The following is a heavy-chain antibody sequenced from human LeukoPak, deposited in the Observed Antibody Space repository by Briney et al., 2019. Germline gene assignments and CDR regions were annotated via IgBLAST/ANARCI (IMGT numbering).Heavy chain of an antibody. J-gene: IGHJ4*02. CDR3: ARSNSGYDLGGLYYFDY. CDR2: INTNTGNP. V-gene: IGHV7-4-1*02. CDR1: GYTFTSYA. Sequence: ASVTVSCKASGYTFTSYAMNWVRQAHGQGLEWMGWINTNTGNPTYAQGFTGRFVFSLDTSVSTAYLQISSLKAEDTAVYYCARSNSGYDLGGLYYFDYWGQGTLVTVSS. D-gene: IGHD5-12*01.